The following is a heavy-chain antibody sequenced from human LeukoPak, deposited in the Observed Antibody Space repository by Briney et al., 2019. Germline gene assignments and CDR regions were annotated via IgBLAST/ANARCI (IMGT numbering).Heavy chain of an antibody. CDR2: VHYSGGT. Sequence: SETLSLTRTVSGGSVSSHSSFWCWLRQPPGKVLEWFGYVHYSGGTTYNPSLGSRVTISSDTSKNQFSLKLSSVTAADTAVYYCARDREWDLQSLRYFDSWGQGTLVAVSS. D-gene: IGHD1-26*01. CDR3: ARDREWDLQSLRYFDS. J-gene: IGHJ4*02. V-gene: IGHV4-61*01. CDR1: GGSVSSHSSF.